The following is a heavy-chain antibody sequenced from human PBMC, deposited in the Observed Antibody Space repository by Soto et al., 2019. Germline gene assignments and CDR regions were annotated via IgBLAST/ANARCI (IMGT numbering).Heavy chain of an antibody. CDR3: ARGADDFSSGYYYEY. J-gene: IGHJ4*02. CDR1: GYTFSRHG. CDR2: SGNT. D-gene: IGHD5-12*01. V-gene: IGHV1-18*04. Sequence: QVQLVQAGAEVKKPGASVTLSCKASGYTFSRHGISWVRQAPGQGLEWMAWSGNTNYAQKFQGRLTLTTNPSTRTAYMELRSLRSADTSVYYCARGADDFSSGYYYEYWGQGTLVNVSS.